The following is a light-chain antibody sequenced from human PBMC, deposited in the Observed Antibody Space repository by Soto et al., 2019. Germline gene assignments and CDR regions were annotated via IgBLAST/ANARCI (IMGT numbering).Light chain of an antibody. CDR1: QSVRSK. J-gene: IGKJ1*01. CDR2: DAS. Sequence: ELVTTQSPYTLSVSTGETVTLSCRASQSVRSKLAWYQQKPGQAPRLFIYDASNRATGIPARFSGSGSGTDFTLTISSLEPEDFAVYYCQQRSNWPPSWPFGQGTKVDIK. V-gene: IGKV3-11*01. CDR3: QQRSNWPPSWP.